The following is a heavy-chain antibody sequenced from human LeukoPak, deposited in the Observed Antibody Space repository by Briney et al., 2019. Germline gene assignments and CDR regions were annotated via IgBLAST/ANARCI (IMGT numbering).Heavy chain of an antibody. CDR1: GYTFTGYY. CDR3: ASGNFWSGFSFDY. D-gene: IGHD3-3*01. CDR2: INPNSGGT. V-gene: IGHV1-2*02. J-gene: IGHJ4*02. Sequence: ASVKVSCKASGYTFTGYYMHWVRQAPGHGLEWLGWINPNSGGTNYAQKFQGRVTMTRDTSISTAYMELSRLRSDDTAVYYCASGNFWSGFSFDYWGQGTLVTVSS.